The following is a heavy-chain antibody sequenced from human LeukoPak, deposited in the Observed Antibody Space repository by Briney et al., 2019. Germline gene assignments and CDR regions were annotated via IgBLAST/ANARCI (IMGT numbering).Heavy chain of an antibody. V-gene: IGHV1-2*02. Sequence: ASVKVSCKASGYTFTGYYMHWVRQAPGQGLEWVGWINPKNGGSNYAQKFQGRVTMTRDRSISPAYMELSRLTSDDTAVYYCARASFWESPINWFDPWGQGTLVTVSS. J-gene: IGHJ5*02. CDR3: ARASFWESPINWFDP. CDR2: INPKNGGS. D-gene: IGHD3-16*01. CDR1: GYTFTGYY.